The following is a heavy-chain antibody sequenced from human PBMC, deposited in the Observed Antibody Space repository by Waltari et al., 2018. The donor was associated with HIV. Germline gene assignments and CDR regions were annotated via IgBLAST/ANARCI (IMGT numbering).Heavy chain of an antibody. Sequence: EVQLVESGGGFVQPGGSLRVSCAASGFSFSSYAMSWVRQGPGNGREWGSVIRGNGGTTSYADSVKGRFTISRGNSKNTRYLQMNSLRADDTAVYYCAKPQGGWELLGDFDMWGQGTMVAVSS. J-gene: IGHJ3*02. CDR3: AKPQGGWELLGDFDM. D-gene: IGHD1-26*01. CDR2: IRGNGGTT. CDR1: GFSFSSYA. V-gene: IGHV3-23*04.